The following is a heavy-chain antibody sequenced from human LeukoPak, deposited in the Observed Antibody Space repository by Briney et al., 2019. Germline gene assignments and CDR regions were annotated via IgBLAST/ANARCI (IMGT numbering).Heavy chain of an antibody. D-gene: IGHD5-18*01. CDR3: ASTTMAIPGDY. J-gene: IGHJ4*02. Sequence: GGSLRLSCAASGFTFRNYVIHWVRQAPGKGLEWVAVTSSDLNVKLYADSVKGRFTISRDNAKNTLYLQMNSLRGEDTAVYYCASTTMAIPGDYWGQGTLVTVSS. V-gene: IGHV3-30-3*01. CDR2: TSSDLNVK. CDR1: GFTFRNYV.